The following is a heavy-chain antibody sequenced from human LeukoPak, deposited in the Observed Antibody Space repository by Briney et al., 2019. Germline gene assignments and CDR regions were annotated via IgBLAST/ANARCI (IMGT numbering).Heavy chain of an antibody. J-gene: IGHJ4*02. Sequence: PGGSLRLSCAASGFTFDDYAMHWVRQAPGKGLEWVAVISYDGSNKYYADSVKGRFTISRDNSKNTLYLQMNSLRAEDTAVYYCAKWSGRGVVPAAIDYWGQGTLVTVSS. D-gene: IGHD2-2*01. V-gene: IGHV3-30*18. CDR1: GFTFDDYA. CDR2: ISYDGSNK. CDR3: AKWSGRGVVPAAIDY.